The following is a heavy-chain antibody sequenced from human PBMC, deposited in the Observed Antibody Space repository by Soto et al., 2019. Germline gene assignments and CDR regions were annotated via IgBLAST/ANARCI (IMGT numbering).Heavy chain of an antibody. J-gene: IGHJ4*02. V-gene: IGHV3-30*18. CDR1: GFIFSSYG. CDR2: ISYEGSHT. CDR3: AKEVHCGGGSCSWSEGFDY. D-gene: IGHD2-15*01. Sequence: QVQLVESGGGVVQPGRSLRLSCAASGFIFSSYGMHWVRQAPGKGLEWVAVISYEGSHTYYADSVKGRFTITRDNSKNTLSLQMNSLRPEDTAVYYGAKEVHCGGGSCSWSEGFDYWGQGTLLTVSS.